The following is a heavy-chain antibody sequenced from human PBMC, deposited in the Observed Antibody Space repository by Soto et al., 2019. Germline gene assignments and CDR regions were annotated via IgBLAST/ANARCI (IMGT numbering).Heavy chain of an antibody. J-gene: IGHJ6*02. V-gene: IGHV3-7*04. CDR3: ARFYYDSSGYLPSPYYYYYGMYV. Sequence: PGGSLRLSCAASGFTFSSYWMSWVRQAPGKGLEWVANIKQDGSEKYYVDSVKGRFTISRDNAKNSLYLQMNSLRAEDTAVYYCARFYYDSSGYLPSPYYYYYGMYVWNQGTTVTVSS. CDR1: GFTFSSYW. D-gene: IGHD3-22*01. CDR2: IKQDGSEK.